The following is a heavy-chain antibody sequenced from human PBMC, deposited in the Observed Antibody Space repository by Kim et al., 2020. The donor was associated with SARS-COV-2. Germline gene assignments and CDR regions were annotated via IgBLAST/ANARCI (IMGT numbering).Heavy chain of an antibody. J-gene: IGHJ6*02. CDR1: GFTFSSYG. Sequence: GGSLRLSCAASGFTFSSYGMHWVRQAPGKGLEWVAVIWYDGSNKYYADSVKGRFTISRDNSKNTLYLQMNSLRAEDTAVYYCAKDMDYGSVYPRNYYYYGMDVWGQGTTVTVSS. D-gene: IGHD3-10*01. CDR2: IWYDGSNK. CDR3: AKDMDYGSVYPRNYYYYGMDV. V-gene: IGHV3-33*06.